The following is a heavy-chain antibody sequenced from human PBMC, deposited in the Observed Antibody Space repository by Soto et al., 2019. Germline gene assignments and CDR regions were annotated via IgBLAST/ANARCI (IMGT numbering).Heavy chain of an antibody. D-gene: IGHD6-19*01. J-gene: IGHJ4*02. CDR1: GGSVSSGSYY. CDR2: IYYSGST. V-gene: IGHV4-61*01. Sequence: PSETLSLTCTVSGGSVSSGSYYWSWIRQPPGKGLEWIGYIYYSGSTNYNPSLKSRVTISVDTSKNQFSLKLSSVTAADTAVYYCAREVRYSSGWYDYWGPGTLVTVSS. CDR3: AREVRYSSGWYDY.